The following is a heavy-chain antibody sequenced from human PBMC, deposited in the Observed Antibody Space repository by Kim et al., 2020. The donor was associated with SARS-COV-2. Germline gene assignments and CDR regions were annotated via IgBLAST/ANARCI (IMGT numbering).Heavy chain of an antibody. V-gene: IGHV3-30*18. CDR3: AKDWMLRFLEWSSTAFD. J-gene: IGHJ4*01. D-gene: IGHD3-3*01. CDR1: GFTFSSYG. Sequence: GGSLRLSCAASGFTFSSYGMHWVRQAPGKGLEWVAVISYDGSNKYYADSVKGRFTISRDNSKNTLYLQMNSLRAEDTAVYYCAKDWMLRFLEWSSTAFD. CDR2: ISYDGSNK.